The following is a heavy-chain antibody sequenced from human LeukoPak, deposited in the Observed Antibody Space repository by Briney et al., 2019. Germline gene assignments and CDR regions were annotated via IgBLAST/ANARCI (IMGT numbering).Heavy chain of an antibody. CDR2: IGTSAGRT. Sequence: GGSLRLSCAASGFTFNNFAMTWVRQAPGKGLEWVSTIGTSAGRTYYAGSVKGRFTISRDNSKNTLYLQMNSLTAEDTAVYYCAKDPNPEYCSSTSCYSFWGQGTLVTVSS. D-gene: IGHD2-2*01. J-gene: IGHJ4*02. V-gene: IGHV3-23*01. CDR1: GFTFNNFA. CDR3: AKDPNPEYCSSTSCYSF.